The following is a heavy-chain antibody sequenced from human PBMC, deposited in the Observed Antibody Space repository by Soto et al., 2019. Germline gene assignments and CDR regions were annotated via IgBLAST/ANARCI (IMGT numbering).Heavy chain of an antibody. D-gene: IGHD6-19*01. J-gene: IGHJ4*02. CDR1: GGSISSSSYF. CDR3: ARDTYSSGFDY. V-gene: IGHV4-39*02. Sequence: SETLSLTCSVSGGSISSSSYFWGWIRQPPGKGLEWIGSIYYSGSTYYNPSLKSRDTVSVDTSKNQFSLKLSSMTAADTAVYYCARDTYSSGFDYWGQGTLVTVSS. CDR2: IYYSGST.